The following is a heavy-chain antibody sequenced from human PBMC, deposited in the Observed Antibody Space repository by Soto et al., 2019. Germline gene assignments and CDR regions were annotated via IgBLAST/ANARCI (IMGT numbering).Heavy chain of an antibody. V-gene: IGHV3-23*01. CDR2: ISGSGGST. CDR3: ARAFYYDFWTFDY. D-gene: IGHD3-3*01. CDR1: GFTFGLYW. J-gene: IGHJ4*02. Sequence: PGGSLRLSCAASGFTFGLYWMGWVRQAPGKGLEWVSAISGSGGSTYYADSVKGRFTISRDNSKNTLSLQMNSLRAEDTAVYYCARAFYYDFWTFDYWGQGTLVTVSS.